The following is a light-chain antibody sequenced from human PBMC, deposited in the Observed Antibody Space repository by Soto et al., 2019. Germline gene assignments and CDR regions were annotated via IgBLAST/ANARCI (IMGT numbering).Light chain of an antibody. CDR2: KAS. CDR3: QQDTSYSDA. J-gene: IGKJ1*01. V-gene: IGKV1-5*03. Sequence: DIQMTQSPSTLSGPVGDRVTITCRARQTISSWLAWYQQKPVKAPKRLIYKASTLKSGVPSRFSGSGSGTEFTLTIISLQPDDFATYYCQQDTSYSDAFDEGTKVDI. CDR1: QTISSW.